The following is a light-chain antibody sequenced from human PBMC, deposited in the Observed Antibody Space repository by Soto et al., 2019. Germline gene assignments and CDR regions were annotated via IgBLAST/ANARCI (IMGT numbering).Light chain of an antibody. CDR3: SSYTITSSPV. CDR2: EVT. V-gene: IGLV2-14*01. J-gene: IGLJ1*01. CDR1: SSDVGGYDF. Sequence: QSALTQPASVSGSPGQSITISCTGTSSDVGGYDFVSWYRQYPGQAPKILIYEVTHRPSGVPDRFSSSKSGNTASLTISGLQADDEADYYCSSYTITSSPVFGPGTKVTVL.